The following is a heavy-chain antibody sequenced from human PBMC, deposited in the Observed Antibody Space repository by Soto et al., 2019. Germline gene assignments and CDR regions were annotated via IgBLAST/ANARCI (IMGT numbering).Heavy chain of an antibody. D-gene: IGHD4-4*01. V-gene: IGHV3-11*06. CDR1: WFTFSDYY. J-gene: IGHJ4*02. CDR3: ASDLSWLQLDPDH. Sequence: PGGSVRPSCAASWFTFSDYYMSCIRQAPGKGLEWFSYISSSSSYTNYEDSVKGRFTISIDNDKNSLYLQMNSLRDEDTAVYYCASDLSWLQLDPDHWGKGPVVTVSS. CDR2: ISSSSSYT.